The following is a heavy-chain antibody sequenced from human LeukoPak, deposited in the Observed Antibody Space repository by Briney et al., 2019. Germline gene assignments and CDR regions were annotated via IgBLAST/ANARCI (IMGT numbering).Heavy chain of an antibody. J-gene: IGHJ4*02. CDR1: GFTFNKFA. Sequence: GGSLRLSCAASGFTFNKFAMSWVRQAPGKGLEWVSGIIENGGETYYADSVRGRFTISRDNSKNTLYLQMNSLRAEDTAVYYCARARYYYDSGGYYIDYWGQGTLVTVSS. CDR2: IIENGGET. D-gene: IGHD3-22*01. CDR3: ARARYYYDSGGYYIDY. V-gene: IGHV3-23*01.